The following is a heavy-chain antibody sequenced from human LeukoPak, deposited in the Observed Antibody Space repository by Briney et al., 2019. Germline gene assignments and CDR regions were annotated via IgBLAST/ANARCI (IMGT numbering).Heavy chain of an antibody. CDR2: INHSGST. Sequence: PSETLSLTCAVYGGSFSGYYWSWIRQPPGKGLEWIGEINHSGSTNYNPSLKSRVTISVDTSKNQFSLKLSSVTAADTAVYYCARGQMATIYGYCGQGTLVTVSS. J-gene: IGHJ4*02. CDR3: ARGQMATIYGY. CDR1: GGSFSGYY. V-gene: IGHV4-34*01. D-gene: IGHD5-24*01.